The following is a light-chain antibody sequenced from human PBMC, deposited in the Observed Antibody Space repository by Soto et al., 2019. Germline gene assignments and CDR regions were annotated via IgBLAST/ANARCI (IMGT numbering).Light chain of an antibody. Sequence: QSVLTQPRSVSGSPGQSVTISCTGTSSDVGDYNFVSWYQQHPGKAPKLMTYDVSKRPSGVPDRFSGSKSGNTASLTISGLQAEDEADYYCRSYAGSYTYVFGTGTKVTVL. CDR2: DVS. V-gene: IGLV2-11*01. CDR1: SSDVGDYNF. J-gene: IGLJ1*01. CDR3: RSYAGSYTYV.